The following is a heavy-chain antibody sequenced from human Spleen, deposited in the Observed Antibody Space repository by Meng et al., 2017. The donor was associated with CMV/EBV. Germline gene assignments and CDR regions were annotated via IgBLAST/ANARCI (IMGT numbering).Heavy chain of an antibody. D-gene: IGHD5-12*01. V-gene: IGHV1-24*01. J-gene: IGHJ6*02. Sequence: ASVKVSCTVTGYTLTESSRHWVRQTPGKGLEWMGGFNPEDGEPIYAQKFQGRLTMTEDTSTDTAYMELSSLRSEDTAVYYCAAATTGYGPGALYGMDVWGQGTTVTVSS. CDR1: GYTLTESS. CDR3: AAATTGYGPGALYGMDV. CDR2: FNPEDGEP.